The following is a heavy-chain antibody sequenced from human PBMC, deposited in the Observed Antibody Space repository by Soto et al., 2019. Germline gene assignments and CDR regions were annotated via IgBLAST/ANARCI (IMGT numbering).Heavy chain of an antibody. D-gene: IGHD2-2*02. J-gene: IGHJ5*02. CDR3: AKDREDIVVVPAAILS. CDR2: ISGSGGST. CDR1: GFTFSSYA. V-gene: IGHV3-23*01. Sequence: GGSLRLSCAASGFTFSSYAMSWVRQAPGKGLEWVSAISGSGGSTYYADSVKGRFTISRDNSKNTLYLQMNSLSAEDTAVYYCAKDREDIVVVPAAILSWGQGTLVTVSS.